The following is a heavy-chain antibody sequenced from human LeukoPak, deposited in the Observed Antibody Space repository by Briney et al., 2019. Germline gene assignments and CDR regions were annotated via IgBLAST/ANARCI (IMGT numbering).Heavy chain of an antibody. CDR3: AGGYCSGRSCSLSGP. D-gene: IGHD2-15*01. CDR1: GFTFSSYA. Sequence: GGSLRLSCAASGFTFSSYAMHWVRQAPGKGLEWVAVISYDGSNKYYADSVKGRFTISRDNSKNTLYLQMNSLRAEDTAVYYCAGGYCSGRSCSLSGPWGQGTLVTVSS. V-gene: IGHV3-30-3*01. CDR2: ISYDGSNK. J-gene: IGHJ5*02.